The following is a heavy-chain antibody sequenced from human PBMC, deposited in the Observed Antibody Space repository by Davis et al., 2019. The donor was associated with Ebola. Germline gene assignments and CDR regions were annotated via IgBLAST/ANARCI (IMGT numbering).Heavy chain of an antibody. V-gene: IGHV3-30*03. CDR3: ATTTNPDY. CDR2: ISYDGSNK. D-gene: IGHD1-26*01. CDR1: GFTFSSYG. Sequence: GESLKISFAASGFTFSSYGMHWVRQAPGKGLEWVAVISYDGSNKYYADSVKGRFTISRDNSKNTLYLQMNSLRAEDTAVYYCATTTNPDYWGQGTLVTVSS. J-gene: IGHJ4*02.